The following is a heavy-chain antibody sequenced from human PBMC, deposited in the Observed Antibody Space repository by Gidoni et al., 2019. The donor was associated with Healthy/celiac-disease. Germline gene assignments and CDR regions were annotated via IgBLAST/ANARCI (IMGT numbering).Heavy chain of an antibody. J-gene: IGHJ6*04. CDR1: GFTFSSSS. V-gene: IGHV3-48*01. CDR3: AREGGGTTFYYYYGMDV. CDR2: ISSSSSTI. Sequence: EVQLVESGGGLVQPGGSLRLSCAASGFTFSSSSMNWVRQAPGKGLEWVSYISSSSSTIYYADSVKGRFTISRDNAKNSLYLQMNSLRAEDTAVYYCAREGGGTTFYYYYGMDVWGKGTTVTVSS. D-gene: IGHD1-7*01.